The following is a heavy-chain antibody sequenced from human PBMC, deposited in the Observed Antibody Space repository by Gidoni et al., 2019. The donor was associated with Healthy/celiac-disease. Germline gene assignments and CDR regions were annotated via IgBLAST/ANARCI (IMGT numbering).Heavy chain of an antibody. CDR1: GYTFTSYA. D-gene: IGHD1-1*01. J-gene: IGHJ6*02. V-gene: IGHV1-8*01. CDR2: MNPNSGNT. Sequence: QVQLVQSGAEVKKPGASVKASCKASGYTFTSYAINWVRQATGQGLEWMGGMNPNSGNTGYAQKFQGRVTMTRNTTISTAYMELSSLRSEDTAVYYCGRVDPKLSMDVWGQGTTVTVSS. CDR3: GRVDPKLSMDV.